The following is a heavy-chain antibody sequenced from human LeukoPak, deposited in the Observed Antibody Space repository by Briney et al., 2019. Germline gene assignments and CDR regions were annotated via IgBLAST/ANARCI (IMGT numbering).Heavy chain of an antibody. D-gene: IGHD3-16*01. CDR1: GGSISSGGYY. CDR2: INHSGST. Sequence: PSETLSLTCTVSGGSISSGGYYWRWIRQPPGKGREWIGEINHSGSTNYNPSLKSRVTISVDTSKNQFSQKLSAVTAADTAVYYCARRDTLAATGVGGFDYWGQGTLVTVSS. V-gene: IGHV4-39*07. CDR3: ARRDTLAATGVGGFDY. J-gene: IGHJ4*02.